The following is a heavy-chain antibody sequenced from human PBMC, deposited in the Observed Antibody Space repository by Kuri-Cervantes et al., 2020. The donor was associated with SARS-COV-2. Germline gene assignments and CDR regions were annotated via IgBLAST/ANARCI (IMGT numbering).Heavy chain of an antibody. J-gene: IGHJ4*02. V-gene: IGHV3-15*01. Sequence: GGSLRLSCTASGFTFGDYAMSWVRQAPGKGLEWVGRVRADGTTEFASPVKGRFTISRDASQTTHYLQMDSLPSEDTRVYLCAADVPDFHPRIDYWGQGTLVTVSS. CDR2: VRADGTT. CDR3: AADVPDFHPRIDY. CDR1: GFTFGDYA.